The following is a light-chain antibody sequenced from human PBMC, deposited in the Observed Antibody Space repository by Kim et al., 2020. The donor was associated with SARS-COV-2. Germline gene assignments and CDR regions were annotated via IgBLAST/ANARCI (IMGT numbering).Light chain of an antibody. J-gene: IGLJ3*02. Sequence: QSVLTQPPSVSGAPGQRVTISCTGSSSNIGAGYDVHWYQQLPGTAPKLIIYSNSNRPSGVPDRFSGSKSGTSASLAITGLQAEDEADYYCQSYDSSLSEVFGGGTQLTVL. V-gene: IGLV1-40*01. CDR3: QSYDSSLSEV. CDR1: SSNIGAGYD. CDR2: SNS.